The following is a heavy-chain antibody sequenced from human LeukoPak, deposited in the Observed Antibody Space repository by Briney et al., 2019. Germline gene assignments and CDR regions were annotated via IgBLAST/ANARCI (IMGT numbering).Heavy chain of an antibody. CDR2: ISAYNGNT. CDR3: ARDLTMIVVGKWDAFDI. CDR1: GYTFTSYG. J-gene: IGHJ3*02. D-gene: IGHD3-22*01. Sequence: GASVKVSCKASGYTFTSYGISWVRQAPGQGLEWMVWISAYNGNTNYAQKLHGRVTMTTDTSTSTAYMELRSLRSDDTAVYYCARDLTMIVVGKWDAFDIWGQGTMVTVSS. V-gene: IGHV1-18*01.